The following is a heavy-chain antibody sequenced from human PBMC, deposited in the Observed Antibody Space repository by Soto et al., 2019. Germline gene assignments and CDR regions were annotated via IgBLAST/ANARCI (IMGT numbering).Heavy chain of an antibody. Sequence: ASVKVACKTSGGTFSSYAINWVRQAPGQGLEWMGGIVPLFRTTNYAQKFQGRVTITADTSTYTVYMELSELRSGDTAVYYCARGGYSSTWSNLLDRSGLDGSGQGTTVTVSS. D-gene: IGHD6-13*01. V-gene: IGHV1-69*06. J-gene: IGHJ6*02. CDR3: ARGGYSSTWSNLLDRSGLDG. CDR1: GGTFSSYA. CDR2: IVPLFRTT.